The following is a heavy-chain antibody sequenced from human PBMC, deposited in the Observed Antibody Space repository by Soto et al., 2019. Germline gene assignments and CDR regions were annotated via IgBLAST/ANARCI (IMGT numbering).Heavy chain of an antibody. Sequence: SETLSLTCTVSGASIRGSYWTWIRQPPGKGLEWIGYIYYSGSTYSGSTNYNSSLKSRVTISVDTSKNQFSLKLSSVTAADTAVYYCARDSRSKVTMFDSWGQGTLVTVSA. CDR2: IYYSGSTYSGST. V-gene: IGHV4-59*01. D-gene: IGHD4-17*01. CDR1: GASIRGSY. J-gene: IGHJ4*02. CDR3: ARDSRSKVTMFDS.